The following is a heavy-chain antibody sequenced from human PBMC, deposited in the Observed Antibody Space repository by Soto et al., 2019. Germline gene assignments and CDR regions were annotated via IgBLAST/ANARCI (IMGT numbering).Heavy chain of an antibody. V-gene: IGHV4-59*08. J-gene: IGHJ4*02. CDR1: GGSISPYY. Sequence: SETLSLTCTVSGGSISPYYWSWIRQPPGKGLEWVGYIYYGGSTSYNPSLKSRVTISLETSKSQFSLRLSSVTAADTAVYYCASNVDTAMGTDYWGQGTLVTVSS. CDR2: IYYGGST. D-gene: IGHD5-18*01. CDR3: ASNVDTAMGTDY.